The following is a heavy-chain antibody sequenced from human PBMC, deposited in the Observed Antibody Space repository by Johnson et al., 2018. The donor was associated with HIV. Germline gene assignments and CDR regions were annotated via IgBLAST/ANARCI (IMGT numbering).Heavy chain of an antibody. CDR2: ISYDGSNK. J-gene: IGHJ3*02. Sequence: QVQLVESGGGVVQPGRSLRLSCAASGFTFSSYAMHWVRQAPGKGLEWVAVISYDGSNKYYADSVKGRFLISRDNAKNSLYLQMTSLRAEDTALYYGARDLGRWAVTTDDGLDIWGQGTMVTVSS. V-gene: IGHV3-30-3*01. CDR3: ARDLGRWAVTTDDGLDI. CDR1: GFTFSSYA. D-gene: IGHD4-17*01.